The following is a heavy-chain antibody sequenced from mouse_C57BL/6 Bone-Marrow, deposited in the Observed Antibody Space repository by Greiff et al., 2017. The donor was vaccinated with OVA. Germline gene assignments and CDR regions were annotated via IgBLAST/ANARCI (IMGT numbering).Heavy chain of an antibody. V-gene: IGHV1-61*01. CDR2: IYPSDSET. J-gene: IGHJ3*01. CDR1: GYTFTSYW. Sequence: QVQLQQPGAELVRPGSSVKLSCKASGYTFTSYWMDWVKQRPGQGLEWIGNIYPSDSETHYNQKFKDKATLTVDKSSSTAYMQLSSLTSEDSAVYYGATANWDGWFAYWGQGTLVTVSA. D-gene: IGHD4-1*01. CDR3: ATANWDGWFAY.